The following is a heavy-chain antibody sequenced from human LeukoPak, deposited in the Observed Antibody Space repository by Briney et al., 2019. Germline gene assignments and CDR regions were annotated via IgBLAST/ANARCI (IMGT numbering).Heavy chain of an antibody. CDR1: GGSISTSSYY. D-gene: IGHD4-23*01. V-gene: IGHV4-61*05. Sequence: SETLSLTCTVSGGSISTSSYYWGWIRQPPGKGLEWIGYIYYSGSTNYNPPLKSRVSISVDTSKNQFSLKLSSVTAADTAVYYCVRLHDYGGTPYYFDYWGQGTQVTVSS. CDR3: VRLHDYGGTPYYFDY. CDR2: IYYSGST. J-gene: IGHJ4*02.